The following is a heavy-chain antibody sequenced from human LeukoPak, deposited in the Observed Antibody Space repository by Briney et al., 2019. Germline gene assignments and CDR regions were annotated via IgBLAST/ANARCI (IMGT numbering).Heavy chain of an antibody. CDR2: INPGDSDT. CDR1: GYSFTSSW. CDR3: ARQPGAGWFDP. D-gene: IGHD3-10*01. Sequence: GETLKISCQASGYSFTSSWIGWARQMPGKGLEWMAIINPGDSDTRYSPSFQGQVTISADKSISTVYLQWGSLKASDTAMYYCARQPGAGWFDPWGQGTLVTVSS. J-gene: IGHJ5*02. V-gene: IGHV5-51*01.